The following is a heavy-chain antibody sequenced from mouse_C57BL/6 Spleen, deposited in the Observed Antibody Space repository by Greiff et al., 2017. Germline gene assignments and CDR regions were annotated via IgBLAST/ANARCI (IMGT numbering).Heavy chain of an antibody. CDR1: GYTFTSYW. J-gene: IGHJ3*01. D-gene: IGHD4-1*01. CDR2: IYPSDSET. Sequence: VKLQQPGAELVRPGSSVKLSCKASGYTFTSYWMDWVKQRPGQGLEWIGNIYPSDSETHYNQKFKDKATLTVDKSSSTAYMQLSSLTSEDSAVYYCARGAGTRFAYWGQGTLVTVSA. V-gene: IGHV1-61*01. CDR3: ARGAGTRFAY.